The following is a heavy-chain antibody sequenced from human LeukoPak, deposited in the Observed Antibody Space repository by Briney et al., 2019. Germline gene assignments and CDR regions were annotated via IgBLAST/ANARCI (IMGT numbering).Heavy chain of an antibody. Sequence: SQALSLTCTVSGGSISSGGYYWSWIRQHPGKGLEWIGYIYYSGSTYYNPSLKSRVTISVDTSKNQFSLKLSSVTAADTAVYYCARADDILTGYHFDYWGQGTLVTVSS. J-gene: IGHJ4*02. CDR3: ARADDILTGYHFDY. CDR1: GGSISSGGYY. D-gene: IGHD3-9*01. V-gene: IGHV4-31*03. CDR2: IYYSGST.